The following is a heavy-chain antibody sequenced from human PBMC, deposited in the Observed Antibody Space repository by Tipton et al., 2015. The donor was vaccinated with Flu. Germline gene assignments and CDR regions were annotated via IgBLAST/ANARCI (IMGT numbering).Heavy chain of an antibody. Sequence: LRLSCSVSGDSIGSDYFWGWIRQPPGKGLEWIGYIYNSQYTKYNPSLKSRVTISVDTSKKQFSLQVRSVTAADTAVYYCARDPSLGMPDYFDFWGPGTLVTASS. J-gene: IGHJ4*02. CDR1: GDSIGSDYF. CDR3: ARDPSLGMPDYFDF. D-gene: IGHD2-2*01. CDR2: IYNSQYT. V-gene: IGHV4-28*03.